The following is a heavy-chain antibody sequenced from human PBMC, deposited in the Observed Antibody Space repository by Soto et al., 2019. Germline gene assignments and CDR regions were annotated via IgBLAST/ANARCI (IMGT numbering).Heavy chain of an antibody. CDR1: GGSISSSSYY. Sequence: SETLSLTCTVSGGSISSSSYYWGWIRQPPGKGLEWIGSIYYSGGTYYNPSLKSRVTISVDTSKNQFSLKLSSVTAADTAVYYCARDYSNYYYYYGMDVWGQGTTVTVSS. V-gene: IGHV4-39*01. CDR3: ARDYSNYYYYYGMDV. J-gene: IGHJ6*02. D-gene: IGHD4-4*01. CDR2: IYYSGGT.